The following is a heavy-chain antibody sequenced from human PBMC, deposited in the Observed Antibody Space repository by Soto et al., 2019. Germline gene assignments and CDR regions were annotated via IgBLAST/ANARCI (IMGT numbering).Heavy chain of an antibody. J-gene: IGHJ3*02. D-gene: IGHD2-2*02. CDR2: ISSSSSYI. CDR3: ARDIRPPNTLQYAFDI. CDR1: GFTFSSYS. Sequence: GGSLRLSCAASGFTFSSYSMNWVRQAPGKGLEWVSSISSSSSYIYYADSVKGRFTISRDNAKNSLYLQMNSLRAEDTAVYYCARDIRPPNTLQYAFDIWGQGTMVTVSS. V-gene: IGHV3-21*01.